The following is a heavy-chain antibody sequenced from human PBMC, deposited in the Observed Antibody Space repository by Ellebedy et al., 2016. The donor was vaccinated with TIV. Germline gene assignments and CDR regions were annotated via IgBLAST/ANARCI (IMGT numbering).Heavy chain of an antibody. V-gene: IGHV3-23*01. J-gene: IGHJ3*01. CDR2: IDKSGAET. D-gene: IGHD4-17*01. CDR3: ARTSTMTTFDASDF. Sequence: GESLKISCAASGYTFSSQAMIWVRQAPGKGLEWVSSIDKSGAETFYADSVKGRFTISRDNSKNTLYMQMNSLRAEDTAVYYCARTSTMTTFDASDFWGQGTMVTVSS. CDR1: GYTFSSQA.